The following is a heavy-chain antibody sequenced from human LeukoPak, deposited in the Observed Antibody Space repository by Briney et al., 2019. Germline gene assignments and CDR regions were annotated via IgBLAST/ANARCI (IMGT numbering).Heavy chain of an antibody. D-gene: IGHD1-26*01. CDR2: IYPVDSDT. J-gene: IGHJ1*01. V-gene: IGHV5-51*01. CDR3: ASRGGKSYFHT. Sequence: GESLKISCQVSGYSFTNYWIGWVRQMPGKGLEWIGIIYPVDSDTRYSQSFQGQVNISADKSISTAYLQWSSLKASDTAMYYCASRGGKSYFHTWGQGTLVTVSS. CDR1: GYSFTNYW.